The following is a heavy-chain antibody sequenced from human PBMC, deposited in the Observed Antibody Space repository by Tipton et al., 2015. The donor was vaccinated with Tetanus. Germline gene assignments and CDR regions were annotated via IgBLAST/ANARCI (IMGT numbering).Heavy chain of an antibody. Sequence: LRLSCSVSGGSISGSSYYWSWIRQPPGKALEWIGSIYYSGSTFYHPSFQSRVTISVDTSKNRFSLKLNSVTAADAAVYYCARRGDYVFYYESSGYLWGAAFDIWGQGTMVSVSA. CDR3: ARRGDYVFYYESSGYLWGAAFDI. D-gene: IGHD3-22*01. CDR1: GGSISGSSYY. V-gene: IGHV4-39*01. CDR2: IYYSGST. J-gene: IGHJ3*02.